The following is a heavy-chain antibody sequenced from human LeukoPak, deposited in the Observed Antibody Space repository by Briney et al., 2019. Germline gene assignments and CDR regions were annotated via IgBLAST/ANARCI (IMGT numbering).Heavy chain of an antibody. V-gene: IGHV4-34*01. D-gene: IGHD2-2*01. CDR2: INHSGST. CDR1: GGSFSGYY. Sequence: KPSETLSLTCAVYGGSFSGYYWSWIRQPPGKGLEWIGVINHSGSTNYNPSLKSRVTISVDTSKNQFSLKLSSVTAADTAVYYCARGAMNCSSTSCYVSHFDYWGQGTLVTVSS. CDR3: ARGAMNCSSTSCYVSHFDY. J-gene: IGHJ4*02.